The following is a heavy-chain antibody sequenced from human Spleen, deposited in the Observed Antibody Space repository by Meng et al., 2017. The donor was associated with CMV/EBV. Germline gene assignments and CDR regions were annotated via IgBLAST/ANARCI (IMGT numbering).Heavy chain of an antibody. CDR3: ARMRSSGWYYFDY. V-gene: IGHV2-70D*14. CDR1: GFSLSPEMR. J-gene: IGHJ4*02. Sequence: SGPTLVKPTQTLTLTCSFSGFSLSPEMRVGWIRQPPGGALEWLAHIDWDDDKFYSTSLKPRLTISKDTSKNQVVLTMTNMDPADTATYYCARMRSSGWYYFDYWGQGILVTVSS. D-gene: IGHD6-13*01. CDR2: IDWDDDK.